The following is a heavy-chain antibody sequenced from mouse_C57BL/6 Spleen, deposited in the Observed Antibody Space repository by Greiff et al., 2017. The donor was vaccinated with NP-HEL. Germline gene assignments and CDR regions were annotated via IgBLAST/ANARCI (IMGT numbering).Heavy chain of an antibody. V-gene: IGHV1-69*01. CDR3: ARSTVEVVDY. D-gene: IGHD1-1*01. Sequence: QVQLQQPGAELVMPGASVKLSCKASGYTFTSYWMHWVKQRPGQGLEWIGEIDPSDSYTNYNQKFKGKSTLTVDKSSSTAYMQLSSLTFEDSAVYYCARSTVEVVDYWGQGTTLTVSS. CDR2: IDPSDSYT. CDR1: GYTFTSYW. J-gene: IGHJ2*01.